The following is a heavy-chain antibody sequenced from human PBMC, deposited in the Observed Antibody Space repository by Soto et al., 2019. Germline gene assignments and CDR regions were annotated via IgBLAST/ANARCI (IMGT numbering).Heavy chain of an antibody. V-gene: IGHV3-48*02. CDR2: ISSSSSTI. Sequence: GGSLRLSCAASGFTFSSYSMNWVRQAPGKGLEWVSYISSSSSTIYYADSVKGRFTISRDNAKNSLYLQMNSLRDEDTAVYYCARNIVGANYYGMDVWGQGTTVTVSS. CDR3: ARNIVGANYYGMDV. CDR1: GFTFSSYS. D-gene: IGHD1-26*01. J-gene: IGHJ6*02.